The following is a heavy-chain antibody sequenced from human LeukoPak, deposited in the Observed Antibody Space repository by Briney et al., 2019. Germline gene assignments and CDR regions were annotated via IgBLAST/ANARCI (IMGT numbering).Heavy chain of an antibody. CDR1: GFTFSSYS. V-gene: IGHV3-21*01. D-gene: IGHD7-27*01. CDR2: ISSSSSYI. J-gene: IGHJ4*02. CDR3: ARDPQAMGKVFDY. Sequence: PGGSLRLSCAASGFTFSSYSMNWVRQAPGKGLEWVSSISSSSSYIYYADSVKGRFTISRDNAKNSLYRQMNSLRAEDTAVYYCARDPQAMGKVFDYWGQGTLVTVSS.